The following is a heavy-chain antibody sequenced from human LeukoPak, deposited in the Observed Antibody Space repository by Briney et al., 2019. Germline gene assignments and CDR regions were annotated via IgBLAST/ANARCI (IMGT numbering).Heavy chain of an antibody. CDR1: GFSFSNFG. V-gene: IGHV3-30*02. Sequence: GGSLRLSCGATGFSFSNFGMHWVRQAPGKGLEWVAYIRYDGSAQYYVVSVKAQFTISRDNSKRTLYLQMNSLRAEDTAVYYCARSISVTTRSDFDYWGQGTLVTVSS. D-gene: IGHD4-17*01. CDR2: IRYDGSAQ. CDR3: ARSISVTTRSDFDY. J-gene: IGHJ4*02.